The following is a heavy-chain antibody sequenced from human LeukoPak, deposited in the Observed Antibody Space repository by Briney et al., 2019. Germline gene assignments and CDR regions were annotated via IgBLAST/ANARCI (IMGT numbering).Heavy chain of an antibody. Sequence: SETLSLTCTVSGYSISSGYYWGWIRQPPGKGLEYIGRIYHSGSTYHNPSLKSRVTISVDTSKNQFSLKLTSVTAADTAVYYCGSRRTAMFGVIKGPIDYWGQGTLVTVSS. CDR3: GSRRTAMFGVIKGPIDY. J-gene: IGHJ4*02. CDR2: IYHSGST. CDR1: GYSISSGYY. V-gene: IGHV4-38-2*02. D-gene: IGHD3-3*01.